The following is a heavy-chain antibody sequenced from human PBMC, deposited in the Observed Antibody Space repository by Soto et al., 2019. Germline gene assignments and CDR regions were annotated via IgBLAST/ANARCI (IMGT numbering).Heavy chain of an antibody. J-gene: IGHJ4*02. CDR2: ITGSGGDT. CDR1: GFTFNNYA. V-gene: IGHV3-23*01. D-gene: IGHD3-10*01. CDR3: AKLGSSAWSPHYYFDY. Sequence: GGSLRLSCAASGFTFNNYAMGWVRQAPGKGLEWVSAITGSGGDTYYLDSVKGRLTISRDNSKNKLFLEVNSLRAEDTAIYYCAKLGSSAWSPHYYFDYWGQGTLVTVSS.